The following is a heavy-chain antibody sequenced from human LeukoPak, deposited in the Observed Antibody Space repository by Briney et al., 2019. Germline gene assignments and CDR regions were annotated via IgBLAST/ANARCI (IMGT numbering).Heavy chain of an antibody. Sequence: ASVKVSCKASGYTFTSFGISWVRQAPGQGLEWMGWINTYNGNTKYAQKVQGRVTMTTDTSTSTAYMELRSLRSDDTAVYYCARVLGIQLYHHWGQGTLVTVSS. CDR1: GYTFTSFG. CDR2: INTYNGNT. CDR3: ARVLGIQLYHH. V-gene: IGHV1-18*01. D-gene: IGHD5-18*01. J-gene: IGHJ5*02.